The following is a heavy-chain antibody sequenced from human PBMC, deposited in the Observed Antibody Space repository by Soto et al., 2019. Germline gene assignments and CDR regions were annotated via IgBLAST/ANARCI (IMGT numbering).Heavy chain of an antibody. J-gene: IGHJ4*02. D-gene: IGHD4-17*01. Sequence: QLQLQESGSGLVKPSQTLSLTCAVSGGSISSGGYSWSWIRQPPGKGLEWIGYIYHSGSTYYNPSLKSRVTLSVDRSRNRFSLKLSSVTAADTAVYYCARGVYGDLRVFDYWGQGTLVAVSS. CDR1: GGSISSGGYS. CDR3: ARGVYGDLRVFDY. V-gene: IGHV4-30-2*01. CDR2: IYHSGST.